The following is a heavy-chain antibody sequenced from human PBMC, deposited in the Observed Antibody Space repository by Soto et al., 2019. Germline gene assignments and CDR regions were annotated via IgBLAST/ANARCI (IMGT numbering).Heavy chain of an antibody. CDR2: INSDGSST. V-gene: IGHV3-74*01. CDR1: GFTFSSYW. Sequence: EVQLVESGGGLVQPGGSRRLSWAASGFTFSSYWMHWVRQAPGKGLVWVSRINSDGSSTSYADSVKGRFTISRDNAKNTLYLQMNSLRAEDTAVYYCARGGYQLLFAFDIWGQGTMVTVSS. D-gene: IGHD2-2*01. CDR3: ARGGYQLLFAFDI. J-gene: IGHJ3*02.